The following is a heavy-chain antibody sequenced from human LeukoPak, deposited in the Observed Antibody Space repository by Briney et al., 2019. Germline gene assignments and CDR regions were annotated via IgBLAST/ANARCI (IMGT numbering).Heavy chain of an antibody. Sequence: GRSLRLSCAASGFTFSSYGMHWVRQAPGKGLEWVAVISYDGSNKYYADSVKGRFTISRDNSKNTLYLQMNSLRAEDTALYYCAKDIWVRQQLKAMIAFDIWGQGTMVTVSS. D-gene: IGHD6-13*01. CDR1: GFTFSSYG. CDR3: AKDIWVRQQLKAMIAFDI. CDR2: ISYDGSNK. J-gene: IGHJ3*02. V-gene: IGHV3-30*18.